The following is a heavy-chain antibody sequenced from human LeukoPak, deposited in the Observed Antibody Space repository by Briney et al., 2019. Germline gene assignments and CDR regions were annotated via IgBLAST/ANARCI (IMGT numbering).Heavy chain of an antibody. V-gene: IGHV1-2*02. CDR2: INPNSGGT. Sequence: ASVKVSCKASGYTFTGYYMHWVRQAPGQGLEWMGWINPNSGGTNYAQKFLGRVTMTRDTSISTAYMELSRLRSDDTAVYYCARDIVVVPAAIPAWGQGTLVTVSS. J-gene: IGHJ5*02. D-gene: IGHD2-2*02. CDR1: GYTFTGYY. CDR3: ARDIVVVPAAIPA.